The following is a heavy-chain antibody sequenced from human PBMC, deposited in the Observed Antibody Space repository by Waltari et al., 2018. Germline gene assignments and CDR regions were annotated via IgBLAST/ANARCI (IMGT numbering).Heavy chain of an antibody. CDR2: IRYDGSNR. Sequence: QVQLVESGGGVVQPGASLRLSCAASGFTFSTYGMHWVRQGPGKGLEWVASIRYDGSNRYYPESVKGRFNISRDNPKNTLYLQMNSLRDEDTAVYYCAKDAVEYRVQGPAPLDYWGQGTLLTVSS. D-gene: IGHD6-6*01. J-gene: IGHJ4*02. V-gene: IGHV3-30*02. CDR3: AKDAVEYRVQGPAPLDY. CDR1: GFTFSTYG.